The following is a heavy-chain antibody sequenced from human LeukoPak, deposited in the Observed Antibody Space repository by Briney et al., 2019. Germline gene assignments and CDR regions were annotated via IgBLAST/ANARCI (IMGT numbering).Heavy chain of an antibody. V-gene: IGHV3-30*02. Sequence: GGSLRLSCAASGFIFSTYGMHWVRQAPGKGLEWVAFIRYDGSNKYYADSVKGRLTISRDNSKNTLYLQMNSLRAEDTAVYYCAKLYCSSTSCYTPREYFDYWGQGTLVTVSS. CDR3: AKLYCSSTSCYTPREYFDY. D-gene: IGHD2-2*02. CDR2: IRYDGSNK. J-gene: IGHJ4*02. CDR1: GFIFSTYG.